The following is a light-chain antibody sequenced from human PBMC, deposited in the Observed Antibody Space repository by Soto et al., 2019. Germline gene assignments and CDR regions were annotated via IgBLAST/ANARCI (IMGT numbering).Light chain of an antibody. J-gene: IGLJ1*01. V-gene: IGLV2-14*01. CDR1: SSDVGGYKY. CDR3: SSYTGSSTDV. CDR2: DVS. Sequence: QSALTQPASVSGSPGQSITISCTGTSSDVGGYKYVSWYQQHPGKGPKLMIYDVSNRPSGVSNRFSGSKSGNTASLTISGLQPEDEADYYCSSYTGSSTDVFGTGTKLTVL.